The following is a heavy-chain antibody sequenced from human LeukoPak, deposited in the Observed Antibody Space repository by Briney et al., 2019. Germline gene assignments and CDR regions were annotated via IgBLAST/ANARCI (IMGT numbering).Heavy chain of an antibody. J-gene: IGHJ5*02. D-gene: IGHD6-13*01. CDR3: ARSIAAGWFDP. Sequence: PSETLSLTCTVSGGSISSYYWSWIRQPPGKGLAWIGYIYYSGSSNYNPSLKSRVTISVDTSKNQFSLKLSSVTAADTAVYYCARSIAAGWFDPWGQGTLVTVSS. CDR2: IYYSGSS. CDR1: GGSISSYY. V-gene: IGHV4-59*08.